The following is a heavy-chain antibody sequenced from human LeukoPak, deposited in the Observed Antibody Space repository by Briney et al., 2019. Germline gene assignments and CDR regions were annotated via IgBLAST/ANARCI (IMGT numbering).Heavy chain of an antibody. Sequence: SETLSLTCVVSGVSVSGYYWGWIRKPPGRGLEWIGYVYYSGSTNYNPSFKSRITISVDTSRNQFSLQLSSVTAADTAVYYCARIHRYCSGGACYVLDNWGQGTLVAVSS. CDR2: VYYSGST. V-gene: IGHV4-59*02. CDR1: GVSVSGYY. D-gene: IGHD2-15*01. CDR3: ARIHRYCSGGACYVLDN. J-gene: IGHJ4*02.